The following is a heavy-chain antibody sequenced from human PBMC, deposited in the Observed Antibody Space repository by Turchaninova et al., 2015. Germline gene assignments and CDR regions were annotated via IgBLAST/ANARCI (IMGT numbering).Heavy chain of an antibody. CDR3: ARGSISVPGPDY. CDR2: MYQRGTH. V-gene: IGHV4-4*01. Sequence: VQVQESGPGLVKPSGTLSLTCTVSGGTIRNSNWWTWVRQSSGKELEWMGEMYQRGTHNFNPYVKSYIPILLASSMRQFSLNFTFGTAADTAGYCCARGSISVPGPDYWGQGLLVTVSS. CDR1: GGTIRNSNW. J-gene: IGHJ4*02.